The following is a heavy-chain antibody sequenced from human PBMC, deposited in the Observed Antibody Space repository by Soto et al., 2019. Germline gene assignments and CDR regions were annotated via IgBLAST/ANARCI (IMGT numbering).Heavy chain of an antibody. CDR3: ARLIRANYCSGGSCYPNKYYYYYYYMDV. Sequence: SETLSLTCTVSGGSISSSSYYWGWIRQPPGKGLEWIGSIYYSGSTYYNPSLKSRVTISVDTSKNQFSLKLSSVTAADTAVYYCARLIRANYCSGGSCYPNKYYYYYYYMDVWGKGTTVTVSS. CDR2: IYYSGST. CDR1: GGSISSSSYY. D-gene: IGHD2-15*01. V-gene: IGHV4-39*01. J-gene: IGHJ6*03.